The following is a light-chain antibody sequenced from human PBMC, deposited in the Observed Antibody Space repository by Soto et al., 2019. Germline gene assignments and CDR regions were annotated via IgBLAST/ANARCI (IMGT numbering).Light chain of an antibody. CDR3: QQYHDWVT. J-gene: IGKJ4*01. V-gene: IGKV3-20*01. CDR2: GAS. CDR1: QSVSSSY. Sequence: EIVLMQSPGTLSLSPGERATLSCRASQSVSSSYLAWYQQKPGQAPRLLIYGASSRATGIPDRFSGSGSGTEFTLTISYLRPEDSAVYFCQQYHDWVTFGGGTKVDIK.